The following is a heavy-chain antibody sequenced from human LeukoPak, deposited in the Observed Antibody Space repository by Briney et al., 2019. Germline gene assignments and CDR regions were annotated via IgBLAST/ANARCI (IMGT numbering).Heavy chain of an antibody. CDR2: ISGSGGST. CDR1: GFTFSSYA. CDR3: AKDSDYYGSRDYFDY. Sequence: GGSLRLSCAASGFTFSSYAMSWVRQAPGKGLEWVSAISGSGGSTYYADSVKGRFTISGDNSKNTLYLQMNSLRAEDTAVYYCAKDSDYYGSRDYFDYWGQGTLVTVSS. J-gene: IGHJ4*02. V-gene: IGHV3-23*01. D-gene: IGHD3-10*01.